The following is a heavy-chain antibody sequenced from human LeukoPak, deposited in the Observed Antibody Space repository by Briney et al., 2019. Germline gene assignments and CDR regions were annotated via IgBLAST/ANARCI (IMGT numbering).Heavy chain of an antibody. D-gene: IGHD3-3*01. Sequence: PGGSLRLSCAASGFTFSSYAMSWVRQAPGKGLEWVSAISGSGGSTYYADSVKGRFTISRDNSKNTLYLQMNSLRAEDTAVYYCAKGGITIFGVVIIPSFDYWGQGTLVTVSS. CDR2: ISGSGGST. J-gene: IGHJ4*02. CDR3: AKGGITIFGVVIIPSFDY. V-gene: IGHV3-23*01. CDR1: GFTFSSYA.